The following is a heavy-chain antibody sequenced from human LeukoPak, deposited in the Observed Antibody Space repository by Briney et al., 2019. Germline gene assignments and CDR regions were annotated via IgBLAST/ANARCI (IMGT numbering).Heavy chain of an antibody. CDR3: ARTSGPWGNWFDP. Sequence: TSETLCLTCTVSGDSITSSSYYWGWIRQPPGKGLEWIGSIYYSGTAYYSPSLKSRVTISLDTSKNQFSLNLSSVTVADTAVYYCARTSGPWGNWFDPWGQGTLVTVSS. D-gene: IGHD5-12*01. J-gene: IGHJ5*02. CDR2: IYYSGTA. CDR1: GDSITSSSYY. V-gene: IGHV4-39*01.